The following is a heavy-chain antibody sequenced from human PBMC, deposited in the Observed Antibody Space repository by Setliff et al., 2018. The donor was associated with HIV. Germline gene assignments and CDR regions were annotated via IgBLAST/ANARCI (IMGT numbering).Heavy chain of an antibody. CDR2: INYGRITT. J-gene: IGHJ4*02. Sequence: GGSLRLSCGASGFTFTNYWMHWIRQVPGKGLVWVSRINYGRITTSYADSVQGRFTISRDNSKNSLFLQMNSLRAEDTAVYYCAKDGTDYSESSGYYFDYWGQGTLVTVSS. CDR3: AKDGTDYSESSGYYFDY. D-gene: IGHD3-22*01. CDR1: GFTFTNYW. V-gene: IGHV3-74*01.